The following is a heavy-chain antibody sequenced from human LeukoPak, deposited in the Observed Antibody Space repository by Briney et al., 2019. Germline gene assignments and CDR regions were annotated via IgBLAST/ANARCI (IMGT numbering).Heavy chain of an antibody. V-gene: IGHV4-59*08. D-gene: IGHD3-22*01. CDR2: IYSSGST. Sequence: SETLSLTCTVSGGSISNYYWSWIRQPPGKGLEWIGHIYSSGSTTYSPSLKGRVTISLDTSKNQFSLKLNSVTAADTAVYYCARRIVRGDYYSDDSWGQGTLVTVSS. CDR1: GGSISNYY. CDR3: ARRIVRGDYYSDDS. J-gene: IGHJ4*02.